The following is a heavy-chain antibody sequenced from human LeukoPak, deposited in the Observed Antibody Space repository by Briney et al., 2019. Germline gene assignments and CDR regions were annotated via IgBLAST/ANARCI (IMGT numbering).Heavy chain of an antibody. CDR2: IIHILGIA. CDR1: GGTFSSYA. J-gene: IGHJ4*02. Sequence: GASVKVSCKASGGTFSSYAISWVRQAPGQGLEWMGRIIHILGIANYAQKFQGRVTITADKFTSTAYMELSSLRSEDTAVYYCARTDDILTGYSGYWGQGTLVTVSS. D-gene: IGHD3-9*01. CDR3: ARTDDILTGYSGY. V-gene: IGHV1-69*04.